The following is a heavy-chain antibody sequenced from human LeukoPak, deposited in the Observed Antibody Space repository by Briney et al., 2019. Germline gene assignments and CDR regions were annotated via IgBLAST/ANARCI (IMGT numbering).Heavy chain of an antibody. CDR1: GGSISTTTYC. CDR3: AIHCSDSNCYRLDAFDI. CDR2: IYYSGST. J-gene: IGHJ3*02. V-gene: IGHV4-39*01. D-gene: IGHD2-15*01. Sequence: SETLSLTCTVSGGSISTTTYCWDWIRQPPWKGLEYVGRIYYSGSTYYTPSLKSRVTISIDTAKNQFSLKLISVTAADTAVYFCAIHCSDSNCYRLDAFDIWGQGTLVTVSS.